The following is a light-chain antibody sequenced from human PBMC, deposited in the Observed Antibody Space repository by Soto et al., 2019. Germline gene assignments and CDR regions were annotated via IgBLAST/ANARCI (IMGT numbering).Light chain of an antibody. V-gene: IGLV2-14*01. Sequence: QSVLTQPASVSGSPGQSITISCTGTSSDVGGYNYVSWYQQHPGKAPKLMIYEVSNRPSGVSNRFSGSKSGNTASLTISGLQAEDEAAYHCSSYTSSSSLVFGGGTKLTVL. J-gene: IGLJ2*01. CDR3: SSYTSSSSLV. CDR1: SSDVGGYNY. CDR2: EVS.